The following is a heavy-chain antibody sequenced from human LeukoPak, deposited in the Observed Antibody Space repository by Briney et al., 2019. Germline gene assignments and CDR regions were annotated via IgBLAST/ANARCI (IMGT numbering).Heavy chain of an antibody. CDR1: GFTFSDYY. D-gene: IGHD6-19*01. V-gene: IGHV3-11*06. Sequence: GGSLRLSCAASGFTFSDYYMSWIRQAPGKGLEWVSYISSSSSYTNYVDSVKGRFTISRDNAKNSLYLQMNSLRAEDTAVYYCARIVSSSGSAGLYYFDYWGQGTLVTVSS. J-gene: IGHJ4*02. CDR2: ISSSSSYT. CDR3: ARIVSSSGSAGLYYFDY.